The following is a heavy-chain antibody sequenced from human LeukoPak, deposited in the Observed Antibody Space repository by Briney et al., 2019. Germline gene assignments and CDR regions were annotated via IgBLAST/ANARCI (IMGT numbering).Heavy chain of an antibody. V-gene: IGHV4-4*02. Sequence: PSETLSLTCAVSGGSISSSNWWSWVRQPPGKGLEWIGEIYHSGSTNYNPSLKSRVTISVDKSKNQFSLKLSSVTAADTAVYYCAREGGVMTTGDNWFDPWGQGTLVTVSS. CDR3: AREGGVMTTGDNWFDP. D-gene: IGHD4-17*01. J-gene: IGHJ5*02. CDR2: IYHSGST. CDR1: GGSISSSNW.